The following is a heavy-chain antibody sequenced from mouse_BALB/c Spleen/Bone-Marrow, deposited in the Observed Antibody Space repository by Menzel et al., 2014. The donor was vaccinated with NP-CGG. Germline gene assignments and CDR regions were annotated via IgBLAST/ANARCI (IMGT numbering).Heavy chain of an antibody. J-gene: IGHJ2*02. CDR3: ARNYDYDAYYFDY. Sequence: VMLKESGPGLVQPSQSLSITCTVSGFSLTTYGIHWIRQSPGKGLEWLGVILSGGSSDYNAAFISRVSINKDNSKSQVFFKMNSLQANDTAIYYCARNYDYDAYYFDYWGQGTFITVSS. D-gene: IGHD2-4*01. CDR1: GFSLTTYG. CDR2: ILSGGSS. V-gene: IGHV2-2*02.